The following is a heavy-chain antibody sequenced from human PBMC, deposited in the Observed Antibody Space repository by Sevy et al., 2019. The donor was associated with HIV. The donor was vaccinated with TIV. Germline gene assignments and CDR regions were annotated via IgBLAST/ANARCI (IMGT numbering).Heavy chain of an antibody. CDR2: IWYDGSNK. V-gene: IGHV3-33*01. J-gene: IGHJ3*02. Sequence: GGSLRLSCAASGFTFSSYGMHWVRQAPGKGLEWVAVIWYDGSNKYYADSVKGRFTISRDNSKNTLYLQMNSLRVEDTAVYYCARDLLRWGAFDIWGQGTMVTVSS. D-gene: IGHD3-3*01. CDR3: ARDLLRWGAFDI. CDR1: GFTFSSYG.